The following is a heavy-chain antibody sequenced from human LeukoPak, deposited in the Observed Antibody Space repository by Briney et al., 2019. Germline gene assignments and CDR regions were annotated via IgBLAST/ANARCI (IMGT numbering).Heavy chain of an antibody. CDR1: GGSISSGSYY. J-gene: IGHJ4*02. V-gene: IGHV4-61*02. D-gene: IGHD3-9*01. Sequence: SQTLSLTCIVSGGSISSGSYYWSWIRQPAGKGLEWIGRIYTSGSTNYNPSLKSRVTISVDTSKNQFSLKLSSVTAADTAVYYCARDLDDILTGPASFALGYWGQGALVTVSS. CDR3: ARDLDDILTGPASFALGY. CDR2: IYTSGST.